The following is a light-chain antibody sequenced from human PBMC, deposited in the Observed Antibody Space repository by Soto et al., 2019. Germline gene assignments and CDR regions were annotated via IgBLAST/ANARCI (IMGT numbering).Light chain of an antibody. V-gene: IGLV1-47*02. CDR3: ATWDDSLSGRV. Sequence: QSVLTQPPSSSGTPGQRVTISCSGSISNVGNHFVYWYQHLPGTAPRLLIYNSDQRPSRVPDRFSGSKSGASASLAISGLRADDAGDYYCATWDDSLSGRVFGGGTK. J-gene: IGLJ2*01. CDR1: ISNVGNHF. CDR2: NSD.